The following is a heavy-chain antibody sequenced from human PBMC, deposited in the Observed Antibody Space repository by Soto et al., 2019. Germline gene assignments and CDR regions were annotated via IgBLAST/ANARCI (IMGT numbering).Heavy chain of an antibody. J-gene: IGHJ4*02. CDR2: ITDSGST. CDR1: GGSLSGYY. CDR3: ASRVKMKYYFAY. Sequence: QVQLQHWGAGILTPSETLSRTFAVHGGSLSGYYWSWIRQQPGKGLEWIGEITDSGSTNYSPSFKRRVTISADRCKDPGSLKMTSMTAADPDVYYSASRVKMKYYFAYWCQGALVPV. V-gene: IGHV4-34*01.